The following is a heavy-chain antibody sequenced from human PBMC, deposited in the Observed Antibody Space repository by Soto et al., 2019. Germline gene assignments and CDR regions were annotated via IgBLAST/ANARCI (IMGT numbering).Heavy chain of an antibody. CDR1: GGSLSGFH. CDR3: ARGPKSLGDD. V-gene: IGHV1-69*02. CDR2: IIPLLGIT. Sequence: QVQLVQSGAEVRKPGSSVKVSCKTSGGSLSGFHITWVRQAPGQGLEWMGRIIPLLGITNYAQNFQGRVTITAEKATNTAYMELNSLRYEDPARYDCARGPKSLGDDCGQGTLITVSS. D-gene: IGHD1-26*01. J-gene: IGHJ4*02.